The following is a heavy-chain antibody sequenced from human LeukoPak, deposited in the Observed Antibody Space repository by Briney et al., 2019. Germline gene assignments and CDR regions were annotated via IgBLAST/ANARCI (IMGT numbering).Heavy chain of an antibody. CDR1: GGSFSGYY. J-gene: IGHJ4*02. V-gene: IGHV4-34*01. D-gene: IGHD2-8*01. CDR2: INHSGST. Sequence: SETLSLTCAVYGGSFSGYYWSWIRQPPGKGLEWMGEINHSGSTNYNPSLKSRVTISVDPSKNQFSLKLRSVTAADTAVYYCARGPGVHPFDYWGQGTLVTVSS. CDR3: ARGPGVHPFDY.